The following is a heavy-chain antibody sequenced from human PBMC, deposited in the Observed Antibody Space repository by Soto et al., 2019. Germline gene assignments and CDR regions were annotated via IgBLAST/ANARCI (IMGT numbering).Heavy chain of an antibody. CDR1: GGSFSGYY. V-gene: IGHV4-34*01. D-gene: IGHD3-9*01. Sequence: SETLSLTCAFYGGSFSGYYWSWIRQPPGKGLEWIGEINHSGSTNYNPSLKSRVTISVDTSKNQFSLKLSSVTAADTAVYYCARGFLLRYFDWLLHNWFDPWGQGTLVTFSS. CDR2: INHSGST. J-gene: IGHJ5*02. CDR3: ARGFLLRYFDWLLHNWFDP.